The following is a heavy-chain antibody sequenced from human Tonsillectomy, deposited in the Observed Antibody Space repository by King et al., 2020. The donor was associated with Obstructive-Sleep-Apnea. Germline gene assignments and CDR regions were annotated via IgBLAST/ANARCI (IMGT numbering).Heavy chain of an antibody. V-gene: IGHV3-48*04. Sequence: QLVQSGGGLVQPGGSLRLSCAVSGFTFSRYSMNWVRQAPGKGLEWISYISSSSSTTHYADSVKGRFTISRDNAKNSLYLQMNSLRAEDTAVYYCAIPVEMATISNYFDYWGQGTLVTVSS. D-gene: IGHD5-24*01. CDR1: GFTFSRYS. CDR3: AIPVEMATISNYFDY. J-gene: IGHJ4*02. CDR2: ISSSSSTT.